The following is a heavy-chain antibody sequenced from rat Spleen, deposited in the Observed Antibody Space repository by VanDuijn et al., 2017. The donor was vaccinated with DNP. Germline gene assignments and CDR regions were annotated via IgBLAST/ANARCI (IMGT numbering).Heavy chain of an antibody. J-gene: IGHJ2*01. Sequence: QVQLKESGPGLVQPSQTLSLTCTVSGFSLNSYPVAWLRQPPGKGVEWIAAMSSGGITFYNSPLRSRLSISRETSKSQVFLKMNGLQAEDTAMYFCARSDYSDDSYYDGFFDYWGQGVMVTVSS. D-gene: IGHD1-12*02. V-gene: IGHV2-6*01. CDR2: MSSGGIT. CDR3: ARSDYSDDSYYDGFFDY. CDR1: GFSLNSYP.